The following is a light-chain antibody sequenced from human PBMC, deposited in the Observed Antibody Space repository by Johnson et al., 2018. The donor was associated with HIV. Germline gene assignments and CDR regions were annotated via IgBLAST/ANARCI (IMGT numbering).Light chain of an antibody. V-gene: IGLV1-51*01. Sequence: QSVLTQPPSVSAAPGQKVTISCSGSSSNIGNNYVSWYQQLPGTAPKLLIYDNNKRPSGIPDQFSGSKSGTSATLGITGLPTGDEADYYCGTWDCSLRTGFFGNGTKVTVL. J-gene: IGLJ1*01. CDR3: GTWDCSLRTGF. CDR2: DNN. CDR1: SSNIGNNY.